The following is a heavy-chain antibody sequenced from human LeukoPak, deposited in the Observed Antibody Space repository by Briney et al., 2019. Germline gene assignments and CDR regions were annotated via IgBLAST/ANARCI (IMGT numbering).Heavy chain of an antibody. Sequence: SETPSLTCAVYGGSFSGYYWSWIRQPPGKGLEWIGEINHSRSTNYNPSLKSRVTISVDTSKNQFSLKLSSVTAADTAVYYCASSYYDSSGLIFDYWGQGTLVTVSS. D-gene: IGHD3-22*01. CDR1: GGSFSGYY. CDR2: INHSRST. J-gene: IGHJ4*02. CDR3: ASSYYDSSGLIFDY. V-gene: IGHV4-34*01.